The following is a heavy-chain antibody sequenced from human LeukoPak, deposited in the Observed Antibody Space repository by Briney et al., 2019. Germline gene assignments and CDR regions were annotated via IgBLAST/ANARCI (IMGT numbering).Heavy chain of an antibody. CDR3: ARRGLYYYYMDV. CDR2: ISGSGGST. CDR1: GFTFSSYA. J-gene: IGHJ6*03. D-gene: IGHD3-16*01. Sequence: GGSLRLSCAASGFTFSSYAMSWVRQAPGKGLEWVSVISGSGGSTYYADSVKGRFTISRDNSKNTLYLQMNSLRSEDTAVYYCARRGLYYYYMDVWGKGTTVTVSS. V-gene: IGHV3-23*01.